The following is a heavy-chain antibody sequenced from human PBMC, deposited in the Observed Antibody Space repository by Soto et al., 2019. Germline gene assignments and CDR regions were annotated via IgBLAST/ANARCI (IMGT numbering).Heavy chain of an antibody. CDR3: ARGLRNYYDRSGLHY. V-gene: IGHV3-48*03. Sequence: SLRLSCVGSEFTFSNYEMHWVRQAPGKGLEWVSYISYTGSTIYYADSVRGRFTISRDNSKNSLYLQMNSLRAEDTAVYYCARGLRNYYDRSGLHYWGQGTLVTVSS. CDR2: ISYTGSTI. D-gene: IGHD3-22*01. CDR1: EFTFSNYE. J-gene: IGHJ4*02.